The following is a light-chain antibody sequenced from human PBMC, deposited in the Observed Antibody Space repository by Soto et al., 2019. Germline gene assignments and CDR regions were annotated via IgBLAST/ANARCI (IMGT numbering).Light chain of an antibody. Sequence: DIQMTQSPSTLSASVGDRVPITCRASQGISSYLAWYQQKPGKAPKLLISTASTLQSGVPSRFSGSGSGTEFTLTISSLQPEDFATYYCQQLNNYPRTFGQGTKVDIK. CDR3: QQLNNYPRT. CDR2: TAS. CDR1: QGISSY. J-gene: IGKJ1*01. V-gene: IGKV1-9*01.